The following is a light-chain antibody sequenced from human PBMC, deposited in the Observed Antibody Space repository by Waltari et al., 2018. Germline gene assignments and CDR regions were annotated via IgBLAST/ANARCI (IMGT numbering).Light chain of an antibody. CDR2: DDS. J-gene: IGLJ2*01. CDR1: NIGSKI. Sequence: SYLLTPPPSVSVARGKPARITCWGNNIGSKIGHWYQQRPGQAPVLVVYDDSDRLLGIPERFSGSNSGNTATLTISRVEAGDEADYDCQVWDSSSDHVVFGGGTQLTVL. CDR3: QVWDSSSDHVV. V-gene: IGLV3-21*03.